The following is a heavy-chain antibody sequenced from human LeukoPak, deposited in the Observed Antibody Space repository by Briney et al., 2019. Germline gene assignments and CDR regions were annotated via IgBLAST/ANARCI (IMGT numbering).Heavy chain of an antibody. CDR2: IDWDDGK. CDR3: ARTSDVYYYGSGSRYYFDY. V-gene: IGHV2-70*11. Sequence: SGPALVKPTQTLTLTCTFSGFSLSTSGMCVSWIRQPPGKALEWLARIDWDDGKYYRTSLKTRLTISKDTSKNQVVLTMTNMDPVDTATYYCARTSDVYYYGSGSRYYFDYWGQGTLVTVSS. J-gene: IGHJ4*02. CDR1: GFSLSTSGMC. D-gene: IGHD3-10*01.